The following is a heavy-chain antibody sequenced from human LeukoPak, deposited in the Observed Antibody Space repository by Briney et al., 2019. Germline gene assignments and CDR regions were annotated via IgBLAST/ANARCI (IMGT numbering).Heavy chain of an antibody. CDR1: GFTFGDYA. CDR3: AKEYTGTFSPFPSYFDD. Sequence: GGSLRLSYTTSGFTFGDYAMTWVRQAPGKGLEWVSAITGSGGRTYYADSVKGRFTISRDNSKNTLYLQMNSLRAEDTAIYYCAKEYTGTFSPFPSYFDDWGQGTLVTVS. D-gene: IGHD1-1*01. J-gene: IGHJ4*02. CDR2: ITGSGGRT. V-gene: IGHV3-23*01.